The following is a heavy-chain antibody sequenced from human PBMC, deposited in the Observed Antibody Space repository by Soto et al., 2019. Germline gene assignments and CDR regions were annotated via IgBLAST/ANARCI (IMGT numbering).Heavy chain of an antibody. CDR1: GFTFGDYA. J-gene: IGHJ4*02. CDR3: TKAQFCSGGRCYLIEN. D-gene: IGHD2-15*01. CDR2: ISTDGSWT. Sequence: VHLVESGGAVVQPGGSLRLSCLASGFTFGDYAMHWVRQLPGKGLEWVSVISTDGSWTYYADSMKGRFTISRDNSKSSLFLQMNSLRPEDTALYFCTKAQFCSGGRCYLIENWGQGTLVTVSS. V-gene: IGHV3-43D*04.